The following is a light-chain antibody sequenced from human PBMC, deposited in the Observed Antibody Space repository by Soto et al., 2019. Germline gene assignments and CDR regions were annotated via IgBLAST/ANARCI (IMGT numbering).Light chain of an antibody. CDR1: QSVSRY. Sequence: EIVLTQSPATLSLSPGERATLSCRASQSVSRYLAWYQQRPGQAPRLLIYDTSNRATGIPARFRGSGSGTDFIRTISSIEPEDFEVYYCQYQDKWPRVFTFGPGTNVDV. V-gene: IGKV3-11*01. CDR2: DTS. CDR3: QYQDKWPRVFT. J-gene: IGKJ3*01.